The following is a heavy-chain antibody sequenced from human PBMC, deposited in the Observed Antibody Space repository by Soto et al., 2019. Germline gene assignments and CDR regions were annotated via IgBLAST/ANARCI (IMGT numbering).Heavy chain of an antibody. CDR3: ANGRAAYGLLTHDY. D-gene: IGHD3-9*01. CDR2: LTGSSSNT. J-gene: IGHJ4*02. Sequence: GGSLRLSCAVSGFSFRNYAMSWVRQAPWKGLEWISTLTGSSSNTYYADSVKGRFAISRDNSRNTLYLQMHSLTAEDTAVYYCANGRAAYGLLTHDYWGQGTLVTVSS. V-gene: IGHV3-23*01. CDR1: GFSFRNYA.